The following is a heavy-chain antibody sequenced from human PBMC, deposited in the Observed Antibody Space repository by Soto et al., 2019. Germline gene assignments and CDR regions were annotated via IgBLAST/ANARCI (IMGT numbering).Heavy chain of an antibody. CDR1: GGTFSSYT. CDR2: IIPILGIA. V-gene: IGHV1-69*02. J-gene: IGHJ5*02. D-gene: IGHD2-15*01. CDR3: ARARGDMRYCSGGSCSDNWFDP. Sequence: QVQLVQSGAEVKKPGSSVKVSCKASGGTFSSYTISWVRQAPGQGLEWMGRIIPILGIANYAQKFQGRVTITADKSTSTAYMELSSLRSEDTAVYYCARARGDMRYCSGGSCSDNWFDPWGQGTLATVSS.